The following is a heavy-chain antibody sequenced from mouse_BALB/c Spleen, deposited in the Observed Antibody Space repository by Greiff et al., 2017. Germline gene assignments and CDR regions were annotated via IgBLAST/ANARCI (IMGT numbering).Heavy chain of an antibody. J-gene: IGHJ4*01. V-gene: IGHV1-4*02. D-gene: IGHD4-1*01. CDR2: INPSSGYT. CDR3: ATLTGPYAMDY. Sequence: VQLQESAAELARPGASVKMSCKASGYTFTSYTMHWVKQRPGQGLEWIGYINPSSGYTEYNQKFKDKTTLTADKSSSTAYMQLSSLTSEDSAVYYCATLTGPYAMDYWGQGTSVTVSS. CDR1: GYTFTSYT.